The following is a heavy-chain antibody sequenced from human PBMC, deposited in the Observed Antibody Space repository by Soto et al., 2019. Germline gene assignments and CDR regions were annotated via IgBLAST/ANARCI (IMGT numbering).Heavy chain of an antibody. J-gene: IGHJ4*02. CDR2: ISSSSSYI. CDR3: ARARDRDGYNYLYDY. Sequence: TGGSLRLSCAASGFTFSSYSMNWVRQAPGKGLEWVSSISSSSSYIYYADSVKGRFTISRDNAKNSLYLQMNSLRAEDTAVYYCARARDRDGYNYLYDYWGQGTLVTVSS. D-gene: IGHD5-12*01. V-gene: IGHV3-21*01. CDR1: GFTFSSYS.